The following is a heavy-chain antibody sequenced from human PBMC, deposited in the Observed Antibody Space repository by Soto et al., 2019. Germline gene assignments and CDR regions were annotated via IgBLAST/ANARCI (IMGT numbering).Heavy chain of an antibody. CDR3: ARTESSNIYGMDV. CDR2: ISSSSFSI. CDR1: GFTFSSYS. Sequence: GGSLRLSCAASGFTFSSYSMNWVRQAPGKGLEWVSSISSSSFSINYADSVKSRFSISRDNAQNSLHLQMNNLRAEDTAVYYCARTESSNIYGMDVWGQGTTVTVSS. D-gene: IGHD6-6*01. V-gene: IGHV3-21*01. J-gene: IGHJ6*02.